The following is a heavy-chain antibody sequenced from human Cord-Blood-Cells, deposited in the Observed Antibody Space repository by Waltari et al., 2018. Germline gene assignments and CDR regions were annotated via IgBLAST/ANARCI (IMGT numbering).Heavy chain of an antibody. J-gene: IGHJ5*02. CDR3: ARAQGPIIAAAGNWFDP. CDR2: INPNSGGT. D-gene: IGHD6-13*01. V-gene: IGHV1-2*02. Sequence: QVQLVQSGAEVKKPGASVKVSCKASGYTFTGYYMHWVRQAPGQGLEWMGWINPNSGGTNYAQKFQGGVTMTRDTSISTAYMELSRLRSDDTAGYYCARAQGPIIAAAGNWFDPWGQGTLVTVSS. CDR1: GYTFTGYY.